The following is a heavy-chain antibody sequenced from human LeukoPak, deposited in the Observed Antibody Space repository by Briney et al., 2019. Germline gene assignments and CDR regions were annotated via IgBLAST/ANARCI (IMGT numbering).Heavy chain of an antibody. CDR3: ARGGGFDT. Sequence: PGGSLRLSCTASGYTFSSYAMSWVRQAPGKGLEYVSTISAGGGSTFYADSMKGRSAISRDNSRNTVYPQMNSRRVEDTAVYYCARGGGFDTWGQGTLVTVSS. D-gene: IGHD2-15*01. CDR2: ISAGGGST. CDR1: GYTFSSYA. V-gene: IGHV3-23*01. J-gene: IGHJ5*02.